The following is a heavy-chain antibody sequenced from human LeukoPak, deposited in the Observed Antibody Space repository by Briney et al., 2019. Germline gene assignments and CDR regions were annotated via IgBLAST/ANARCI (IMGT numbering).Heavy chain of an antibody. CDR2: IYYSGST. CDR3: ARRDYDILTGTIGAFDY. CDR1: GGSISSSSYY. D-gene: IGHD3-9*01. Sequence: SETLSLTCTVSGGSISSSSYYWGWIRQPPGKGLEWIGSIYYSGSTYYNPSLKSRVTISVDTSKNQFSLKLSSVTAADTAVYYCARRDYDILTGTIGAFDYWGQGTLVTVSS. V-gene: IGHV4-39*01. J-gene: IGHJ4*02.